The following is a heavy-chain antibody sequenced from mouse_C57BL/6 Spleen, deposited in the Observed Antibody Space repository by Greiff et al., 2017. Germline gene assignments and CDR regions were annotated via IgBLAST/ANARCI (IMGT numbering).Heavy chain of an antibody. CDR3: ARETEDSSGKLFAY. Sequence: QVQLQQPGAELVRPGTSVTLSCKASCYTFPRYWMPWVKQRPGQGLEWLLVIDPSDSYPNSNQKFKGKTTLTVDTSSSTAYMQLSSLTSEDSAVYYCARETEDSSGKLFAYWGQGTLVTVSA. CDR1: CYTFPRYW. D-gene: IGHD3-2*02. CDR2: IDPSDSYP. J-gene: IGHJ3*01. V-gene: IGHV1-59*01.